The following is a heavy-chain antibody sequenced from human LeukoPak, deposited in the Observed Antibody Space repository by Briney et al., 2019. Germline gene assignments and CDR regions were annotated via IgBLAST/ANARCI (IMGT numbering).Heavy chain of an antibody. V-gene: IGHV3-30*02. CDR3: AKDFSVYYYDSRVLDY. CDR2: MRFDGSNK. CDR1: RFTFSSYG. D-gene: IGHD3-22*01. J-gene: IGHJ4*02. Sequence: GGSLRLSCAACRFTFSSYGMHWVRQAPGKGLEWVAFMRFDGSNKYYADSVKGRFTISRDNSKNTLYLQMNSLRAEDTAVYYCAKDFSVYYYDSRVLDYWGQGTLVTVSS.